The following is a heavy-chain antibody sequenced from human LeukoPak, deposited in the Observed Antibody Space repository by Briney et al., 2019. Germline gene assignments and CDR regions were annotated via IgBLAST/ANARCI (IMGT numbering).Heavy chain of an antibody. CDR3: AKDQVWTGRFLERLRSDY. CDR1: GFTFSSYA. CDR2: ISGSGATT. D-gene: IGHD3-3*01. V-gene: IGHV3-23*01. J-gene: IGHJ4*02. Sequence: PGGSLRLSCAASGFTFSSYAMSWVRQAPGKGLEWVSAISGSGATTYFADSVKGRFTISRDNSKNTLYLQMDSLRAEDTAIYYCAKDQVWTGRFLERLRSDYWGQGTLVTVSS.